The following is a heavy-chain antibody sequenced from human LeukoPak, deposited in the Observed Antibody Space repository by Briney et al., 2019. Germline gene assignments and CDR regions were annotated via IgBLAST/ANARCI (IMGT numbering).Heavy chain of an antibody. CDR1: GYSFTSYW. J-gene: IGHJ4*02. CDR3: ARPGLGCSSTSCYAAFDY. D-gene: IGHD2-2*01. CDR2: IYPGDSDT. V-gene: IGHV5-51*01. Sequence: PGESLKISCKGSGYSFTSYWIGWVRQMPGKGLEWMGIIYPGDSDTRYSPSFQGQVTISADKSISTAYLQWSSLKASDTAMYYCARPGLGCSSTSCYAAFDYWGQGTLVTVSS.